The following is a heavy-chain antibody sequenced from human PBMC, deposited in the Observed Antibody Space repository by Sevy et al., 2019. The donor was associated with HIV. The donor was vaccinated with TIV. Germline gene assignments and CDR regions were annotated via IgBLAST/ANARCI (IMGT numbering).Heavy chain of an antibody. CDR1: GFIFNSYA. D-gene: IGHD3-10*01. J-gene: IGHJ4*02. Sequence: GGSLRLSCAASGFIFNSYAMSWVRQAPGKGLEWVSTISVSGGSTYYSDSVKGRFTISRDNSKNTLYLQMNSLRAEDTAVYYCAKAYGSGSPPFDWGQGTLVTVSS. V-gene: IGHV3-23*01. CDR3: AKAYGSGSPPFD. CDR2: ISVSGGST.